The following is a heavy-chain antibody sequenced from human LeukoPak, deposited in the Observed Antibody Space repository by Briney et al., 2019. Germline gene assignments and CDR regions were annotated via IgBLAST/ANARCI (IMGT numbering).Heavy chain of an antibody. CDR3: ARGRNYDFWSGYYHDY. V-gene: IGHV3-48*01. CDR2: ISSSSSTI. CDR1: GFTFSSYS. D-gene: IGHD3-3*01. Sequence: PGGSLRLSCAASGFTFSSYSMNWVRQAAGKGLEWVSYISSSSSTIYYADSVKGRFTISRDNAKNSLYLQMNSLRAEDTAVYYCARGRNYDFWSGYYHDYWGQGTLVTVSS. J-gene: IGHJ4*02.